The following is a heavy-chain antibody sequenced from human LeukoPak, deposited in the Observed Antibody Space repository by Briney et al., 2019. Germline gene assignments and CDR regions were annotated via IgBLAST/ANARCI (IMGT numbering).Heavy chain of an antibody. V-gene: IGHV4-59*01. CDR1: GGSISSYY. J-gene: IGHJ2*01. Sequence: SETLSLTCTVSGGSISSYYWSWIRQPPGKGLEWIGYIYYSGSTNYNPSLKSRVTISVDTSKSQFSLKLSSVTAADTAVYYCARVYYSNSYDYWYFDLWGRGTLVTVSS. CDR2: IYYSGST. D-gene: IGHD6-13*01. CDR3: ARVYYSNSYDYWYFDL.